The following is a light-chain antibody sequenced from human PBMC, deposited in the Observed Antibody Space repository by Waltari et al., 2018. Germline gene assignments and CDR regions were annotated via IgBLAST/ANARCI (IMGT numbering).Light chain of an antibody. CDR3: QQRNSWPRT. V-gene: IGKV3-11*01. Sequence: EIVLTQSPVTLSLSPGERATLSCRASQSSSTYLAWYQQKPGQAPRLLIYDASNRATGIPARFSGSGSGTDFTLTISSLESEDFAVYYCQQRNSWPRTFGRGTKVEIK. CDR2: DAS. CDR1: QSSSTY. J-gene: IGKJ4*02.